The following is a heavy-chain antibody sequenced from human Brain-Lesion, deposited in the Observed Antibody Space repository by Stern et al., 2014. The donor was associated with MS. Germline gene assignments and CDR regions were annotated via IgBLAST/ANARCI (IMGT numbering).Heavy chain of an antibody. V-gene: IGHV1-24*01. Sequence: VQLVESEAEVKKPGASVKVSCKVSGYTLTELSMHWVRQAPRKGLERMGGFDPEDGETIYAQKFQGRVTMTEDTSTDTAYMELSSLRSEDTAVYYCATLSPGAGGNYYRHFDYWGQGTLVTVSS. D-gene: IGHD1-26*01. CDR2: FDPEDGET. J-gene: IGHJ4*02. CDR1: GYTLTELS. CDR3: ATLSPGAGGNYYRHFDY.